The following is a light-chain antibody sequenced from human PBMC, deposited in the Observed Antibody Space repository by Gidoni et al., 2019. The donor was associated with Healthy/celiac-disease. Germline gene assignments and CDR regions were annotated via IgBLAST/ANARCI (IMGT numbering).Light chain of an antibody. Sequence: SSELTQDPTVSVALGQTVRITCQGASLRSYYASWYQPKPGQAPVLVIYGKNNRPSGNPDRFSGSSSGNTASLTITGAQAEDEADYYCNSRDSSGNLWVFGGGTKLTVL. CDR2: GKN. V-gene: IGLV3-19*01. J-gene: IGLJ3*02. CDR1: SLRSYY. CDR3: NSRDSSGNLWV.